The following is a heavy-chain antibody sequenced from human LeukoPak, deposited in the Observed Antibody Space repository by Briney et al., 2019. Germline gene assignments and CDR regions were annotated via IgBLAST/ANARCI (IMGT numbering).Heavy chain of an antibody. CDR1: GFTFSDYY. J-gene: IGHJ6*02. D-gene: IGHD6-19*01. CDR2: ISSSGSTI. CDR3: ARDSEQWLPSYGMDV. Sequence: GSLRLSCAASGFTFSDYYMSWIRQAPGKGLEWVSYISSSGSTIYYADSVKGRFTISRDNAKNSLYLQMNSLRAEDTAVYYCARDSEQWLPSYGMDVWGQGTTVTVSS. V-gene: IGHV3-11*01.